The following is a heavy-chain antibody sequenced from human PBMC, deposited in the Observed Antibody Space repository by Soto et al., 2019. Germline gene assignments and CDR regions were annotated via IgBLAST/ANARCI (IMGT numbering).Heavy chain of an antibody. CDR3: ARENRYYGSGSYYYYYGMDV. CDR2: IYHSGST. Sequence: SETLSLTCAVSGGSISSSNWWSWVRQPPGKGLEWIGEIYHSGSTNYNPSLKSRVTISVDKSKNQFSLKLSSVTAADTAVYYCARENRYYGSGSYYYYYGMDVWGQGATVTVSS. CDR1: GGSISSSNW. J-gene: IGHJ6*02. V-gene: IGHV4-4*02. D-gene: IGHD3-10*01.